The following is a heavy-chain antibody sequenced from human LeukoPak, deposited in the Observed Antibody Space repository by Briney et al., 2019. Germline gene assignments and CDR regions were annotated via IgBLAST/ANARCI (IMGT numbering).Heavy chain of an antibody. CDR2: ISYDGSNK. D-gene: IGHD3-10*01. Sequence: GGSLRLSCAASGFTFSSYGMHWVRQAPGKGLEWVAVISYDGSNKYYADSVKGRFTISRDNSKNTLYLQMNSLRAEDTAVYYRAKSITMVRGPGFDIWGQGTMVTVSS. J-gene: IGHJ3*02. V-gene: IGHV3-30*18. CDR3: AKSITMVRGPGFDI. CDR1: GFTFSSYG.